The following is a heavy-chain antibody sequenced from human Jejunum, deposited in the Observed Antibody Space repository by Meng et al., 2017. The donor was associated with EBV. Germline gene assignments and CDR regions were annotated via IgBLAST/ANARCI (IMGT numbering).Heavy chain of an antibody. CDR2: IYYSGST. D-gene: IGHD2-21*02. CDR3: VRGGDYCLVY. Sequence: VRLRGPGPGLVKPSGPRPFTCAVSGDSIDSRNRWSWVRQSPERGLEWIGEIYYSGSTNYNPSLKSRVTILVDRSENHFSLHLSSVTAADTAVYYCVRGGDYCLVYWGQGTLVTVSS. J-gene: IGHJ4*02. V-gene: IGHV4-4*02. CDR1: GDSIDSRNR.